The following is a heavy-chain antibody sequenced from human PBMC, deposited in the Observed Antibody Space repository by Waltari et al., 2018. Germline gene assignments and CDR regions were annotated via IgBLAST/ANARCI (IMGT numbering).Heavy chain of an antibody. J-gene: IGHJ4*02. CDR2: IYYSGST. D-gene: IGHD3-22*01. CDR1: GGSISSYY. CDR3: ARGGEAGYYDSSGPFDY. V-gene: IGHV4-59*01. Sequence: QVQLQESGPGLVKPSETLSLTCTVSGGSISSYYWSWIRQPPGKGLEWIGYIYYSGSTNYNPSLKIRVTISVDTSKNQFSLKLSSVTAADTAVYYCARGGEAGYYDSSGPFDYWGQGTLVTVSS.